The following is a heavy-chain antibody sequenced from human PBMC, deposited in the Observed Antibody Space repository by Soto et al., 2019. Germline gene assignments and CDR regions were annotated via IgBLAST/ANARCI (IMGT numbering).Heavy chain of an antibody. CDR3: AGGGVRGVITRTRDYYGMDV. CDR1: RYSFTDYW. J-gene: IGHJ6*02. D-gene: IGHD3-10*01. V-gene: IGHV5-51*01. CDR2: IYPGDSDT. Sequence: LGESLKISCKAFRYSFTDYWIGWVRQMPGKGLEWMGFIYPGDSDTRYSPSFQGQVTISADKSISTAYLQWSSLKASDSAMYYCAGGGVRGVITRTRDYYGMDVWGQGTTVTVSS.